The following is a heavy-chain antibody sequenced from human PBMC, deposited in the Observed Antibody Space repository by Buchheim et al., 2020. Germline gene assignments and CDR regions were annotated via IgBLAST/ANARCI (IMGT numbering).Heavy chain of an antibody. J-gene: IGHJ6*02. Sequence: QLQLQESGPGLVKPSETLSPTCTVSGGSISNSAYFWGWIRQPPGKGPEWIAAIRYSRTTYFNASLQNRVTISVDTYKKQFSLTLRSVTAADTALYYCARENRDGYRNGVDVWGQGTT. D-gene: IGHD5-24*01. CDR1: GGSISNSAYF. CDR3: ARENRDGYRNGVDV. V-gene: IGHV4-39*07. CDR2: IRYSRTT.